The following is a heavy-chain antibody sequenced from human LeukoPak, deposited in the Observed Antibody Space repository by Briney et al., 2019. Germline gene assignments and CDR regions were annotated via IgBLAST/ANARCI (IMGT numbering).Heavy chain of an antibody. CDR1: GFIVSSNY. D-gene: IGHD5-12*01. CDR2: IYSGGST. CDR3: ARAVSGYRHFDY. V-gene: IGHV3-53*01. Sequence: GGSLRLSCAASGFIVSSNYMSWVRRAPGKGLEWVSFIYSGGSTFYADSVKGRFTISRDNSKNTLYLQMNSLRAEDTAVYYCARAVSGYRHFDYWGQGTLVTVSS. J-gene: IGHJ4*02.